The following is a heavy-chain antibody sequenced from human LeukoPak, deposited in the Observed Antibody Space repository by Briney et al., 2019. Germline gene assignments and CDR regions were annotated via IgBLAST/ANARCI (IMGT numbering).Heavy chain of an antibody. CDR1: GGSLSSYY. CDR3: ARHQRWSSLDP. V-gene: IGHV4-59*08. CDR2: VYDSGSP. J-gene: IGHJ5*02. D-gene: IGHD2-15*01. Sequence: SETLSLTCTVSGGSLSSYYWSWIRQPPGRGLEWIGNVYDSGSPNYNPSLKSRVTISVDTSKNQFSLMLTSVTAADTAVYYCARHQRWSSLDPWGQGILVTVSS.